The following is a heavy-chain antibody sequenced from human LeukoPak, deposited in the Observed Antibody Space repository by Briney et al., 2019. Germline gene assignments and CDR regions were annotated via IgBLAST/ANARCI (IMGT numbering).Heavy chain of an antibody. CDR3: ARLDEVAKEFDY. J-gene: IGHJ4*02. CDR2: IRSKGNSYAK. Sequence: GGSLRLSCAASGFTFSGSAMNWVRQASGKGLEWVGRIRSKGNSYAKAYAASVRGRFNISRDESKNTAHMEMNSLKTEHTAVYLCARLDEVAKEFDYWGQGALVTVSS. CDR1: GFTFSGSA. V-gene: IGHV3-73*01. D-gene: IGHD2-15*01.